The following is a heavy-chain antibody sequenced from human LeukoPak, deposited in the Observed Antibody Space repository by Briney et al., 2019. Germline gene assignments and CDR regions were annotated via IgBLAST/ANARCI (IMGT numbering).Heavy chain of an antibody. CDR1: GLTFSSYW. D-gene: IGHD6-6*01. CDR2: MNSDGSST. V-gene: IGHV3-74*01. Sequence: GGPLRLSCAASGLTFSSYWMHWVRQAPGKGLVWVSRMNSDGSSTTYADSVKGRFTISRDNANNTLYLQMNSLRAEDTAVYYCAREYSSSRYFDYWGQGTLVTVSS. J-gene: IGHJ4*02. CDR3: AREYSSSRYFDY.